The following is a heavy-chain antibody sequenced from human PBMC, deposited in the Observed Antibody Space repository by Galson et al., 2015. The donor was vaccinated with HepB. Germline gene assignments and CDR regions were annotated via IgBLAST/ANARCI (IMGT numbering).Heavy chain of an antibody. CDR2: INPNSGGT. CDR1: GYTFTGYY. CDR3: ARTYYYGSGSTTGDAFDI. D-gene: IGHD3-10*01. J-gene: IGHJ3*02. V-gene: IGHV1-2*04. Sequence: SVKVSCKASGYTFTGYYMHWVRQAPGQGLEWMGWINPNSGGTNYAQKFQGWVTMTRDTSISAAYMELSRLRSDDTAVYYCARTYYYGSGSTTGDAFDIWGQGTMVTVSS.